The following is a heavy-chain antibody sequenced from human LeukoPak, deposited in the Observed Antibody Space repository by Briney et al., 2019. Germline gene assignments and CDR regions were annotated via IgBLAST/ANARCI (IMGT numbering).Heavy chain of an antibody. D-gene: IGHD3-10*01. CDR2: INPSGGST. V-gene: IGHV1-46*01. J-gene: IGHJ6*02. Sequence: GASVKVSCKASGYTFTSYYMHWVRQAPGQGLEWMGIINPSGGSTSYAQKFQGRVTMTRDTSTSTVYMELSSLRSEDTAVYYCARDPPWFGESTLYYYYGMDVWGQGTTVTVSS. CDR1: GYTFTSYY. CDR3: ARDPPWFGESTLYYYYGMDV.